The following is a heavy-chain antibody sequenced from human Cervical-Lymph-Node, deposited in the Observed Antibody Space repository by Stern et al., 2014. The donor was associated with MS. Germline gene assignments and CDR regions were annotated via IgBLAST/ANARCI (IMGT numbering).Heavy chain of an antibody. J-gene: IGHJ5*02. D-gene: IGHD3-10*01. CDR1: GGSISSYY. CDR2: IYYSGST. CDR3: ARGSVTRFDP. Sequence: QVQLQASGPGLVKPSETLSLTCTVSGGSISSYYWSWIRQPPGKGLEWIGYIYYSGSTNYNPSLKSRVTISVDTSKNQFSLKLSSVTAADTAVYYCARGSVTRFDPWGQGTLVTVSS. V-gene: IGHV4-59*01.